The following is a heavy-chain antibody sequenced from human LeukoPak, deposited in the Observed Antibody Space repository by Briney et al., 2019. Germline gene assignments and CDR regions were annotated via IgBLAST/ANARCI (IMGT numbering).Heavy chain of an antibody. D-gene: IGHD3-16*01. CDR2: IYYSGSA. CDR1: GGSISSSSYY. V-gene: IGHV4-39*01. Sequence: SETLSLTCTVSGGSISSSSYYWGWIRQPPGKGLEWIGSIYYSGSAYYNPSLKSRLTISIDTSSNQFSLMLSSVTAADTAVYYCARLTYYDPRGDPWGQGTLVTVSS. CDR3: ARLTYYDPRGDP. J-gene: IGHJ5*02.